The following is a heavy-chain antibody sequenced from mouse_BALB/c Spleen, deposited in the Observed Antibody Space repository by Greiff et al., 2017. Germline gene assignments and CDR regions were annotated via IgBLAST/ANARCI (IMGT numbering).Heavy chain of an antibody. Sequence: QVQLQQSGPGLVQPSQSLSITCTVSGFSLTSYGVHWVRQSPGKGLEWLGVIWSGGSTDYNAAFISRLSISKDNSNSQVFFKMNSLQANDTAIYYCASTPIYDGYYSWFDYWGQGTLVTVSA. J-gene: IGHJ3*01. D-gene: IGHD2-3*01. CDR3: ASTPIYDGYYSWFDY. CDR1: GFSLTSYG. CDR2: IWSGGST. V-gene: IGHV2-2*02.